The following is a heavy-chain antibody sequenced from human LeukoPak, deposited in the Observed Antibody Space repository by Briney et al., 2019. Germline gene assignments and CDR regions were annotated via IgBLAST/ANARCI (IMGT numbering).Heavy chain of an antibody. CDR2: IYYSGST. CDR3: ARHVGYSSSWFDI. D-gene: IGHD6-13*01. Sequence: PSETLSLTCTVSGGSISSYYWSWIRQPPGKGLEWIGYIYYSGSTNYNPSLKSRVTISVDTSKNQFSLKLSSVTAADTAVYYCARHVGYSSSWFDIWGQGTMATVSS. V-gene: IGHV4-59*08. J-gene: IGHJ3*02. CDR1: GGSISSYY.